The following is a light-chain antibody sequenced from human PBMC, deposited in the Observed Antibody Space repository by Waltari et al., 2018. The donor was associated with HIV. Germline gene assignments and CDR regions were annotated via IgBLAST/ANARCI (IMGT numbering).Light chain of an antibody. CDR3: QQYGSSLT. CDR1: QGVDSNY. Sequence: EIVLTQSPVALSLSPGERVTLSCTASQGVDSNYLAWYQQKPGQATRLFLYDASCRASGSPDRCRGSCSGTDFTLTLSLVEPEDFATYYCQQYGSSLTFGGGTRVEIK. CDR2: DAS. J-gene: IGKJ4*01. V-gene: IGKV3-20*01.